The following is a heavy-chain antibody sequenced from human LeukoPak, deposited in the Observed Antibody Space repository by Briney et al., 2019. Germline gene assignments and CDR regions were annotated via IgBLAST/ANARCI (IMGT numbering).Heavy chain of an antibody. D-gene: IGHD2-2*01. V-gene: IGHV3-30*02. CDR2: IRYDGSNK. CDR1: GFTFSSYG. Sequence: PGGSLRLSCAASGFTFSSYGMHWVRQAPGKGLEWVAFIRYDGSNKYYADSVKGRFTISRDNSKNTLYLQMNSLRAEDTAVYYCAKLNLHCSSTLCPFDYWGQGTLVTVSS. CDR3: AKLNLHCSSTLCPFDY. J-gene: IGHJ4*02.